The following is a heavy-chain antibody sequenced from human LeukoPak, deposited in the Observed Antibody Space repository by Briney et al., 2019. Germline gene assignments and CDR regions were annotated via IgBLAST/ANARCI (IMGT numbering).Heavy chain of an antibody. Sequence: SETLSLTCIVSGASIFSYYWNWIRQSPGKGLEWIGFIYSNGITSYNPSLRSRGSISIATSRNQFSLRLTSVTAADTAIYYCARRAYYDSSGYNPTAGYFDLWGRGTLVTVSS. V-gene: IGHV4-4*08. D-gene: IGHD3-22*01. CDR1: GASIFSYY. CDR2: IYSNGIT. J-gene: IGHJ2*01. CDR3: ARRAYYDSSGYNPTAGYFDL.